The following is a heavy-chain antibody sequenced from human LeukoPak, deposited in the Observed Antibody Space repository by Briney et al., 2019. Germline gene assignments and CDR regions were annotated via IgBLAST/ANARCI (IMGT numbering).Heavy chain of an antibody. CDR1: GFTFSSYG. CDR3: ARAVYDYVWGSYRSGLDY. D-gene: IGHD3-16*02. Sequence: PGGSLRLSCAASGFTFSSYGMHWVRQAPGKGLEWVAFIRYDGSNKYYADSVKGRFTISRDNSKNTLYLQMNSLRAEDTAVYYCARAVYDYVWGSYRSGLDYWGQGTLVTVSS. J-gene: IGHJ4*02. V-gene: IGHV3-30*02. CDR2: IRYDGSNK.